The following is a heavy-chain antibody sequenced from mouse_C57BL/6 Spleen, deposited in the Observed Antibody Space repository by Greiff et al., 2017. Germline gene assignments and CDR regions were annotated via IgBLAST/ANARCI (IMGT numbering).Heavy chain of an antibody. CDR1: GYTFTSYW. V-gene: IGHV1-59*01. D-gene: IGHD2-5*01. J-gene: IGHJ1*03. Sequence: QVQLQQPGAELVRPGTSVKLSCKASGYTFTSYWMHWVTQRPGQGLEWIGVIDPSDSYTNYNQKFKGKATSTLDTSSSTAFMPLSSLTSDDAAVYYCAREEAYYSNRHWYCDVWGTATTVTVSS. CDR3: AREEAYYSNRHWYCDV. CDR2: IDPSDSYT.